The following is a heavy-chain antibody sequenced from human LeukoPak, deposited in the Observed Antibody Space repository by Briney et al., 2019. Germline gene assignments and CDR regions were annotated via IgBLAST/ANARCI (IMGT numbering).Heavy chain of an antibody. V-gene: IGHV4-39*01. J-gene: IGHJ4*02. D-gene: IGHD3-22*01. Sequence: SETLSLTCTVSGGSISSSNYYWGWIRQPPGKGLEWIGSIYYSGSTYFNPSLKSRVTISVDTSKNQFSLKLSSVTAADTAVYYCARHRYYYDSSGYYCVYYFDYWGQGTLVTVSS. CDR3: ARHRYYYDSSGYYCVYYFDY. CDR1: GGSISSSNYY. CDR2: IYYSGST.